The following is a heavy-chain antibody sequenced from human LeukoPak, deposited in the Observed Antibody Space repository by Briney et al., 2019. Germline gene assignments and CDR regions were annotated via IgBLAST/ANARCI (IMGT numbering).Heavy chain of an antibody. J-gene: IGHJ4*02. D-gene: IGHD3-22*01. V-gene: IGHV3-48*04. CDR1: GFTFSTYA. CDR2: ISSSSSTI. CDR3: ARHVVAVGFDY. Sequence: PGGSLRLSCAASGFTFSTYAMSWVRQAPGKGLEWVSCISSSSSTIYYADSAKGRFTISRDNAKNSLCLQMNSLRAEDTAVYYCARHVVAVGFDYWGQGTLVTVSS.